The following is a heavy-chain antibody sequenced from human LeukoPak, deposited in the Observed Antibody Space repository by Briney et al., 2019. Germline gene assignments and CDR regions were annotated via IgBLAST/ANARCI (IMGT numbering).Heavy chain of an antibody. D-gene: IGHD1-7*01. CDR3: ARISGTLCFDL. Sequence: GGSLRLSCAASGFTLSNYAMTWVRQAPGKGLQWVSTISVSGDNTYYADSVKGRFTISRDNSKNTVYLQMHSLRADDTAVYYCARISGTLCFDLWGLGTLVTVSS. V-gene: IGHV3-23*01. CDR1: GFTLSNYA. J-gene: IGHJ4*02. CDR2: ISVSGDNT.